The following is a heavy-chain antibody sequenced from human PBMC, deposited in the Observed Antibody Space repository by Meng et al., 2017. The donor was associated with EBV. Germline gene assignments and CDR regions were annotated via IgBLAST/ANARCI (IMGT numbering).Heavy chain of an antibody. CDR3: ASESGRGYTPDY. CDR2: FPTRLGAP. J-gene: IGHJ4*02. CDR1: CSSFRYYA. Sequence: VRLGPGAAEEKKRGSVVDASCNSCCSSFRYYAISWVRQAAGQVLEWLGGFPTRLGAPNYAQKFHGRVKITEDESTSTHYMDLSSLRSEDTAIYYCASESGRGYTPDYWGQGTLVTVSS. D-gene: IGHD3-10*01. V-gene: IGHV1-69*01.